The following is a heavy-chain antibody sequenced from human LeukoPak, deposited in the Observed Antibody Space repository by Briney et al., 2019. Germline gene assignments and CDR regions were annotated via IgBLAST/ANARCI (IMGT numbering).Heavy chain of an antibody. CDR2: MNPNSGNT. D-gene: IGHD4-23*01. CDR3: ARGPNKSDGGNSGSAWFDP. V-gene: IGHV1-8*01. CDR1: GYTFTTYD. Sequence: ASVKVSCKAPGYTFTTYDINWVRQATGQGLEWMGWMNPNSGNTGYAQKFQGRVTMTRNTSISTAYMELRSLRSEDTAVYYCARGPNKSDGGNSGSAWFDPWGQGTLVTVSS. J-gene: IGHJ5*02.